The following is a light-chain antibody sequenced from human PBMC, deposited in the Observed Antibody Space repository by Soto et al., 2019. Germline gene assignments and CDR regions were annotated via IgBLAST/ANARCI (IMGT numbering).Light chain of an antibody. V-gene: IGLV2-14*01. CDR2: DVS. CDR1: SSDVGGYNY. J-gene: IGLJ1*01. CDR3: SSYTSSSTYV. Sequence: QSVLTNPAYVYGSPRQSLTISCTGTSSDVGGYNYVSWYQQHPGKAPKLMIYDVSNRPSGVSNRFSGSKSGNTASLTISGLQAEDEADYYCSSYTSSSTYVVGTGTKVTVL.